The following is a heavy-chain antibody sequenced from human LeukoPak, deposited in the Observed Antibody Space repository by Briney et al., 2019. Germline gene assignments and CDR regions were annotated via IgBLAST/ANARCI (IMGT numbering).Heavy chain of an antibody. V-gene: IGHV4-4*07. CDR3: ARDGLYTNGYSYFDY. CDR2: AHSDGTT. J-gene: IGHJ4*02. D-gene: IGHD2-8*01. CDR1: GGSFSSYH. Sequence: NPSETLSLTCTVSGGSFSSYHWSWIRQFVGKGLEWIGRAHSDGTTNYNPSLKSRVTMSIDTSKNQFSLKLNPVTAADTAVYYCARDGLYTNGYSYFDYWGQGTLVTVSS.